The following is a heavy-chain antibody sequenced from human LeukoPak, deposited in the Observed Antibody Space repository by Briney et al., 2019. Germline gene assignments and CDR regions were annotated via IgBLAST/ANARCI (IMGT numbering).Heavy chain of an antibody. CDR3: ARTGSWSWFDP. CDR2: MYSSGS. CDR1: GGSISSYY. V-gene: IGHV4-4*07. Sequence: SETLSLTCTVSGGSISSYYLSWIRQTAGKGLEWIGRMYSSGSNYNPSLKSRVTMSIDTSTNQLSLKLSSVTAADTAVYYCARTGSWSWFDPWGQGTLVTVSS. D-gene: IGHD6-13*01. J-gene: IGHJ5*02.